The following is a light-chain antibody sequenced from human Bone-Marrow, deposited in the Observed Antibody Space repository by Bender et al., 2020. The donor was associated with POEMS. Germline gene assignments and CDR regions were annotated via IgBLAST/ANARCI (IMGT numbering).Light chain of an antibody. CDR2: EGS. V-gene: IGLV2-14*02. CDR1: SSDVGGYNF. Sequence: QSALTQPASVSGSPGQSITISCTGTSSDVGGYNFVSWYQCHPGKAPKLMIYEGSKRPSGVSNRFSGSKSGNTASLTISGLQAEDEGDYYCQSYDNSLGGWVFGGGTKLTVL. CDR3: QSYDNSLGGWV. J-gene: IGLJ3*02.